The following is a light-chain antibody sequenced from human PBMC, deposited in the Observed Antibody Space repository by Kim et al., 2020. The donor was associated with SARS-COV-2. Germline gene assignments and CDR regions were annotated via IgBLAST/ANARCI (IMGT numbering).Light chain of an antibody. V-gene: IGLV3-19*01. J-gene: IGLJ2*01. CDR2: GKN. Sequence: SSELTQDPAVSVALGQTVRITCQGDSLRSYYATWYQQKPGQAPILVIYGKNNRPSGIPDRFSGSSSGNTASLTITGTRAGDEADYYCNSRDSNDNVVFGGGTQVTVL. CDR3: NSRDSNDNVV. CDR1: SLRSYY.